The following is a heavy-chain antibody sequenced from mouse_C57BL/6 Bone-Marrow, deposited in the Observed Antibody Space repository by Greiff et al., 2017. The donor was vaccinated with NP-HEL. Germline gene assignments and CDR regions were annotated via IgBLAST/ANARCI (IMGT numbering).Heavy chain of an antibody. CDR3: ARERGIYYVNYGYAMDY. D-gene: IGHD2-1*01. CDR1: GYTFTSYT. J-gene: IGHJ4*01. Sequence: QVQLKESAAELARPGAAVKMSCKASGYTFTSYTMHWVKQRPGQGLEWIGYINPSSGYIEYNQKFKDKTTLTADKSSSTAYMQLSSLTSEDSAVFYCARERGIYYVNYGYAMDYWGQGTSVTVSS. V-gene: IGHV1-4*02. CDR2: INPSSGYI.